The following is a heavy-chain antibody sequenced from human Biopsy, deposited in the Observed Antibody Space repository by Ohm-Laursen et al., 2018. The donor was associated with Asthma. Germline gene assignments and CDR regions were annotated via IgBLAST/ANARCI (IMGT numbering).Heavy chain of an antibody. D-gene: IGHD7-27*01. CDR3: ARVQKSPGDRWFDP. J-gene: IGHJ5*02. CDR1: AYTFIGYH. CDR2: LNPNGGAT. Sequence: GASEKVSCKASAYTFIGYHLHWARQAPGEGLEWMGRLNPNGGATIYAQKFQGRVTMTRDTTISTAYMEMSRLTSNDTAVYYCARVQKSPGDRWFDPWGQGTLVTVSS. V-gene: IGHV1-2*06.